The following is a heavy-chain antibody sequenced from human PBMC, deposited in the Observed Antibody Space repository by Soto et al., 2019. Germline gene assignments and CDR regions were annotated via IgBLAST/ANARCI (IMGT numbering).Heavy chain of an antibody. Sequence: QVQLVQSGAEVKKPGASVKVSCKASGYTFTSYYMHWVRQAPGQGLEWMGIINPSGGSTSYAQKCPGRDTMTRDTSTSTVYMELSSLRSEDTAVYYCARVIAAGVYYYYGMDVWGQGTTVTVSS. V-gene: IGHV1-46*01. CDR2: INPSGGST. CDR3: ARVIAAGVYYYYGMDV. J-gene: IGHJ6*02. CDR1: GYTFTSYY. D-gene: IGHD6-13*01.